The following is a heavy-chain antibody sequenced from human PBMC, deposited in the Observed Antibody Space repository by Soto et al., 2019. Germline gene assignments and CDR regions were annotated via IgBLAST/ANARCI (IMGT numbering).Heavy chain of an antibody. V-gene: IGHV1-46*01. CDR2: INPSGGST. J-gene: IGHJ6*02. CDR3: ARDGSSWYSYYYYGMDV. Sequence: GASVKVSCTASGYTFTSYYMHWVRHVPRQGLEWMGIINPSGGSTSYAQKFQGRVTMTRDTSTSTVYMELSSLRSEDTDVYYCARDGSSWYSYYYYGMDVWGQGTTVTVSS. CDR1: GYTFTSYY. D-gene: IGHD6-13*01.